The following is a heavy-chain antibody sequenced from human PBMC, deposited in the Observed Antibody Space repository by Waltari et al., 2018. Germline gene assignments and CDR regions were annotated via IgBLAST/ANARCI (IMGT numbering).Heavy chain of an antibody. CDR2: INPNSGGT. CDR1: GYTFTGYY. CDR3: AREGPVGIAAAGAATTDY. V-gene: IGHV1-2*06. D-gene: IGHD6-13*01. Sequence: QVQLVQSGAEVKKSGASVKVSCKASGYTFTGYYMHWVRQAPGQGLEWMGRINPNSGGTNYAQKFQGRVTMTRDTSISTAYMELSRLRSDDTAVYYCAREGPVGIAAAGAATTDYWGQGTLVTVSS. J-gene: IGHJ4*02.